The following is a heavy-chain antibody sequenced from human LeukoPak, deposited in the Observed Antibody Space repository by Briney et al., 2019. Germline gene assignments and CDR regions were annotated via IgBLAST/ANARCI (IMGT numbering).Heavy chain of an antibody. D-gene: IGHD4-17*01. J-gene: IGHJ4*02. V-gene: IGHV4-59*01. Sequence: SETLSLTCTVSGGSISSYYWSWIRQPPGKGLEWIGYIYYSGSTNYNPSLKSRVTMSVDTSKNEFSLKLKSVTAADTAVYYCARAPGGGYGDYADYWGQGTLVTVSS. CDR1: GGSISSYY. CDR2: IYYSGST. CDR3: ARAPGGGYGDYADY.